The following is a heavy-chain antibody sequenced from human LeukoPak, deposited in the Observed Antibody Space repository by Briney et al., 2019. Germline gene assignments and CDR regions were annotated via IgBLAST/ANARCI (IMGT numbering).Heavy chain of an antibody. CDR1: GVSVSSYY. J-gene: IGHJ4*02. V-gene: IGHV4-59*02. D-gene: IGHD7-27*01. CDR2: IYYSGST. CDR3: ARDAGNWGYSDY. Sequence: SETLSLTCTVSGVSVSSYYWSWIRQPPGKGLEWIGYIYYSGSTSYNPSLKSRVTMSIDTSKNQFSLKVRYVTAADTAVYYCARDAGNWGYSDYWGQGTLVTVSS.